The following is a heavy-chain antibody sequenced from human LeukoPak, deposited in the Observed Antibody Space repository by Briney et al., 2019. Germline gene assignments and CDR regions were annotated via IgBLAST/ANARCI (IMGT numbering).Heavy chain of an antibody. CDR1: GGSISSSSYY. D-gene: IGHD5-12*01. CDR3: ASNSGYDLAEYFDY. V-gene: IGHV4-39*01. CDR2: IYYSGST. Sequence: SETLSLTCTVSGGSISSSSYYWGWIRQPPGKGLEWIGSIYYSGSTYYNPSLKSRVTISVDTSKSQFSLKLSSVTAADTAVYYCASNSGYDLAEYFDYWGQGTLVTVSS. J-gene: IGHJ4*02.